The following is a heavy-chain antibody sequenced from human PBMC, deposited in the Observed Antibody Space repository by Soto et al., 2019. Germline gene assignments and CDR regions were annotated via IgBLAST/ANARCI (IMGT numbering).Heavy chain of an antibody. Sequence: PGESLKISCKGSGYSFTSYWIGWVRQMPGKGLEWMGIIYPGDSDTRYSPSFQGQVTISADKSISTAYLQWSSLKASDTAMYYCASLGTGIAAHNPYRKGYYYYYGMDVWGQGTTVTVSS. J-gene: IGHJ6*02. D-gene: IGHD6-25*01. CDR2: IYPGDSDT. CDR3: ASLGTGIAAHNPYRKGYYYYYGMDV. V-gene: IGHV5-51*01. CDR1: GYSFTSYW.